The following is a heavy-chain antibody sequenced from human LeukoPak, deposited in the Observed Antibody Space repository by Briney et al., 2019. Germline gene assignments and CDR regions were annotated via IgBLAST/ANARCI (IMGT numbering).Heavy chain of an antibody. D-gene: IGHD6-13*01. Sequence: PGGSLRLSCAASGFTFSTYAMSWVRQAPGKGLEWVSTIGGSGGGTYYAESVKGRFIISRDNAKNSLYLQMNSLRAEDTAVYYCARDGYSSSWYLPAFDIWGQGTMVTVSS. CDR2: IGGSGGGT. V-gene: IGHV3-23*01. CDR3: ARDGYSSSWYLPAFDI. CDR1: GFTFSTYA. J-gene: IGHJ3*02.